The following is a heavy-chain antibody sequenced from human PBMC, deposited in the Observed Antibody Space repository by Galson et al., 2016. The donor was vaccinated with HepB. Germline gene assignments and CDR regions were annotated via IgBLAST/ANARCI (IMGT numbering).Heavy chain of an antibody. CDR1: GFTFSDSY. J-gene: IGHJ2*01. D-gene: IGHD6-13*01. CDR3: ARVRYSSSWYVLWYFDL. V-gene: IGHV3-11*04. Sequence: SLRLSCAASGFTFSDSYMSWVRQAPGKGLEWVSHISSSGSTIYYADSVKGRFTVSRDNAKNSLLLQMNSLRAEDTAVYYCARVRYSSSWYVLWYFDLWGRGTLVTVSS. CDR2: ISSSGSTI.